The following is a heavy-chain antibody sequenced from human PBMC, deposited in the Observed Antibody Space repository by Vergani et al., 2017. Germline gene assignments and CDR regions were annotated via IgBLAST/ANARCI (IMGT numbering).Heavy chain of an antibody. D-gene: IGHD6-6*01. J-gene: IGHJ3*02. CDR3: AREYSSSSGRGFDI. Sequence: EVQLVESGGGLVKPGESLRLSCAASGFDFSIYSMSWVRQAPGKGLEWVASIKATPDKTYYADSMKGRFTVSRDNAKNSLYLQMNSLKVEDTAVYYCAREYSSSSGRGFDIWGQGTKVTVSP. CDR2: IKATPDKT. CDR1: GFDFSIYS. V-gene: IGHV3-21*06.